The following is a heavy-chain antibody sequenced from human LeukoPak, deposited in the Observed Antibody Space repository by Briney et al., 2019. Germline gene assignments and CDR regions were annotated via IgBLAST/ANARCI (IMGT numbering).Heavy chain of an antibody. CDR3: ARVYRHYDYVWGSYRFDY. D-gene: IGHD3-16*02. CDR2: INWNGGST. J-gene: IGHJ4*02. Sequence: PGGSLRLSCAASGFTFDDYGTSWVRQAPGKGLEWVSGINWNGGSTGYADSVKGRFTISRDNAKNSLYLQMNSLRAEDTALYYCARVYRHYDYVWGSYRFDYWGQGTLVTVSS. CDR1: GFTFDDYG. V-gene: IGHV3-20*04.